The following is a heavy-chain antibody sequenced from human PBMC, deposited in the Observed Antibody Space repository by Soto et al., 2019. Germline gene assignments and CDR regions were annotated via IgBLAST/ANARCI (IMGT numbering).Heavy chain of an antibody. CDR1: GYTFTRYT. CDR2: INPDNGNT. D-gene: IGHD2-15*01. V-gene: IGHV1-3*01. J-gene: IGHJ5*02. CDR3: ARGIATGQLDP. Sequence: ASVKFSCKASGYTFTRYTMNWVRQAPGQRLEWMGWINPDNGNTKSSQKFQDRVIITRDTSASTAYMDLSSLRSEDTAVYYCARGIATGQLDPWGQGTLVTVTS.